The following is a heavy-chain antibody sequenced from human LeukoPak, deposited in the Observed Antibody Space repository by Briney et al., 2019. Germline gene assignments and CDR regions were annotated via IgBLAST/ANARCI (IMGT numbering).Heavy chain of an antibody. CDR2: IRIGGGGT. V-gene: IGHV3-23*01. CDR1: GFDLTTYA. D-gene: IGHD3-22*01. Sequence: GGSLRLSCAASGFDLTTYAMTWVRQAPAKGLEWVSSIRIGGGGTYYADSVKGRFTISRDNSENTLHLQMNSLRAEDTAVYYCAKPFSSGYYYGAFDYWGQGTLVTVSS. CDR3: AKPFSSGYYYGAFDY. J-gene: IGHJ4*02.